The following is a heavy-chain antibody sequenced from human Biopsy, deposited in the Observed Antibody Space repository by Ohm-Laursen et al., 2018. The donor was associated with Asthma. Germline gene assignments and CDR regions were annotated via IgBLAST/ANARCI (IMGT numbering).Heavy chain of an antibody. CDR3: ARGDSSNWSHYYFDY. CDR2: IYSGGTS. Sequence: SLRLSCAASGFAVSRDHMFWVRQAPGKGLEWVSVIYSGGTSHTADSVRGRFTISRDYSKNTLYLQMHSLRAEDTTVYYCARGDSSNWSHYYFDYWGQGTLVTVSS. D-gene: IGHD3-22*01. V-gene: IGHV3-53*01. J-gene: IGHJ4*02. CDR1: GFAVSRDH.